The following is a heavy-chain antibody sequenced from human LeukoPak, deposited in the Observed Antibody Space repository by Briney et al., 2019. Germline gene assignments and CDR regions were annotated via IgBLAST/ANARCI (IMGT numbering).Heavy chain of an antibody. Sequence: SVKVSCKASGGTFSSFGITWVRQAPGQGLEWMGGIIPIFGTANYAQKFQGRVTITADESTSTAYMELSSLRSEDTAVYYCARGAAQYSSSFAGPGAEFDYWGQGTLVTVSS. D-gene: IGHD6-6*01. V-gene: IGHV1-69*13. J-gene: IGHJ4*02. CDR1: GGTFSSFG. CDR2: IIPIFGTA. CDR3: ARGAAQYSSSFAGPGAEFDY.